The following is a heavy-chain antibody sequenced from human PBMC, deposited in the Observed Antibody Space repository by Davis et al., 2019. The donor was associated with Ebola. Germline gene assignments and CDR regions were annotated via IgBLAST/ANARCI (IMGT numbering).Heavy chain of an antibody. Sequence: GESLKISCAASGFTFSSYGMHWVRQAPGKGLEWVAVISYDGSNKYYADSVKARFTISRDNSKNTLYLQMNSLRAEDTAVYYCAKDSRVVRFGEYQDYWGQGTLVTVSS. CDR2: ISYDGSNK. D-gene: IGHD3-10*01. CDR3: AKDSRVVRFGEYQDY. V-gene: IGHV3-30*18. J-gene: IGHJ4*02. CDR1: GFTFSSYG.